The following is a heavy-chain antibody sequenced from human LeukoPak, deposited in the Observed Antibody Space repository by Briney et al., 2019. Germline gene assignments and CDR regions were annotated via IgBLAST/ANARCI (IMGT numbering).Heavy chain of an antibody. CDR3: ARLVGLSTTASY. V-gene: IGHV1-2*02. CDR2: INPTSGGT. J-gene: IGHJ4*02. CDR1: GYTFIGYY. D-gene: IGHD5/OR15-5a*01. Sequence: GASVKVSCKASGYTFIGYYLHWVRQGPGQGLEWMGWINPTSGGTNYAQKFQDRVTMTRDTSINTAYMELSRLTSDDTAVYYCARLVGLSTTASYWGQGTLVIVSS.